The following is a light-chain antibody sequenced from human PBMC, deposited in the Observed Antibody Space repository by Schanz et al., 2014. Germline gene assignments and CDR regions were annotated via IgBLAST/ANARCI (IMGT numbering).Light chain of an antibody. J-gene: IGLJ3*02. CDR2: DVN. V-gene: IGLV2-14*01. Sequence: QSALTQPASVSGSRGQSLTISCTGSSSDVGTYNYVSWYQQYPGKAPKLIIYDVNNRPSGVSYRFSGSKSGNTASLTISGLQDEDEANYYCSSYTSSNTVVFGGGTKLTVL. CDR1: SSDVGTYNY. CDR3: SSYTSSNTVV.